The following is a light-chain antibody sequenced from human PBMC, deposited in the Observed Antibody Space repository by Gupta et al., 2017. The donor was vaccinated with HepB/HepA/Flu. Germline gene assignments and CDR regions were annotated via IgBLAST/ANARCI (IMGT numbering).Light chain of an antibody. CDR3: QQYYYYLSWT. Sequence: AIRMTHSPSSFSASTGDRVTITCRASQGISNHLVWYQQKPGKAPKLLIFYASTLHSGVPSRFSGSGSGADFTITISNMQSEDFATYYCQQYYYYLSWTFGQGTKVEIK. CDR1: QGISNH. J-gene: IGKJ1*01. V-gene: IGKV1-8*01. CDR2: YAS.